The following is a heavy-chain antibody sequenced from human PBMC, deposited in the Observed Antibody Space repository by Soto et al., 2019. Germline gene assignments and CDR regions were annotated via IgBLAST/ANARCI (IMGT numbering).Heavy chain of an antibody. CDR2: IYYSGST. J-gene: IGHJ4*02. CDR1: GGSLSSYY. Sequence: QVQLQESGPGLVKPSETLSLTCVVSGGSLSSYYWSWIRQPPGKGLEWIGYIYYSGSTNYNPSPKSRVTISVDTSKNQFSLKLSSVTAADTAVYYCARTWCSTNDYWGRGTLVTVSS. V-gene: IGHV4-59*01. CDR3: ARTWCSTNDY. D-gene: IGHD2-15*01.